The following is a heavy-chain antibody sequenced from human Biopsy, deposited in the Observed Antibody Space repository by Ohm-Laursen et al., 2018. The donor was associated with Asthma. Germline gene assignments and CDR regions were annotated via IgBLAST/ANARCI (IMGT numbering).Heavy chain of an antibody. V-gene: IGHV4-39*01. CDR3: ARQKLAAAEGPFDL. D-gene: IGHD6-13*01. CDR1: GGYMRSGNYY. Sequence: SDTLSLTCGLSSGSGGYMRSGNYYWGWIRQPPGKGLEWIGSIYYSGTTYYNPSLESRVTVSADTSKNQFSLKLTSVTAADTAVYYCARQKLAAAEGPFDLWGQGTMVTVSS. CDR2: IYYSGTT. J-gene: IGHJ3*01.